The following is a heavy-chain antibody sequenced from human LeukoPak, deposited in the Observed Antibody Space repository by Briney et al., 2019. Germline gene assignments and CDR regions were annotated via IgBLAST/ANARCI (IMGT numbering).Heavy chain of an antibody. Sequence: GGSLRLSCAASGFTFSDYSFNWLRQAPGKGLEWISFISSSSNTVYYADSVKGRFTISRDNARNSLYPQMNSLRAEDTAVYYCARDFRFYDSSGYPVGGYYGMDVWGQGTTVTVSS. CDR3: ARDFRFYDSSGYPVGGYYGMDV. J-gene: IGHJ6*02. CDR1: GFTFSDYS. V-gene: IGHV3-48*01. D-gene: IGHD3-22*01. CDR2: ISSSSNTV.